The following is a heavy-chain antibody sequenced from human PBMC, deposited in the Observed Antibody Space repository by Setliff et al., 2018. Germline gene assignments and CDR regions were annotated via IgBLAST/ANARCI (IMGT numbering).Heavy chain of an antibody. V-gene: IGHV1-3*01. CDR2: INVGNGNT. Sequence: GASVKVSCKASGYTFTSYAMHWVRQAPGQRLEWMGWINVGNGNTKYSQKFQGRVTITRDTSASTAYMELSSLRSEDTAVYYCARAAMVYYYFDYWGQGTLVTVS. CDR1: GYTFTSYA. CDR3: ARAAMVYYYFDY. D-gene: IGHD5-18*01. J-gene: IGHJ4*02.